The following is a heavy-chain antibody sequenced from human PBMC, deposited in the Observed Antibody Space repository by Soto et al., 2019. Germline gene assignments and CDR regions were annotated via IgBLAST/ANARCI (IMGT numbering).Heavy chain of an antibody. CDR1: GFTFSSYA. J-gene: IGHJ6*02. CDR2: ISYDGSNK. V-gene: IGHV3-30-3*01. Sequence: QVQLVESGGGVVQPGRSLRLSCAASGFTFSSYAMHWVRQAPGKGLEWVAVISYDGSNKYYADSVKDRFTISRDNSKNTLYLQMNSLRAEDTAVYYCARAARGTLDVWGQGTTVTVSS. D-gene: IGHD6-13*01. CDR3: ARAARGTLDV.